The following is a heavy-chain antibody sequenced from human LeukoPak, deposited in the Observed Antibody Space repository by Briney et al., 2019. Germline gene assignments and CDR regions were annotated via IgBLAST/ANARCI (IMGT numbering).Heavy chain of an antibody. D-gene: IGHD2-2*03. CDR3: AKDLGIVVVPAAIAGFDY. Sequence: GGSLRLSCAASGFTFSTYCMHWVRQAPGKGLEWVAVISYDGTNKYYADSVKGRFTISRDNSKNTLYLQMNSLRAEDTAVYYCAKDLGIVVVPAAIAGFDYWGQGTLVTVSS. V-gene: IGHV3-30*18. J-gene: IGHJ4*02. CDR2: ISYDGTNK. CDR1: GFTFSTYC.